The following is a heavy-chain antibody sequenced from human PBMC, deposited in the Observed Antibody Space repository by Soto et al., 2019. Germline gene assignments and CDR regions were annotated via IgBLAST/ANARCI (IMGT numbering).Heavy chain of an antibody. CDR1: RGTFSSYS. D-gene: IGHD1-26*01. V-gene: IGHV1-69*01. Sequence: QVQLVQSGAEVKKPGSSVKVSCKASRGTFSSYSINWVRQAPGQGLEWMGEIIPIFGTANYAQKFQGRVTITADESTSTAYMEKSSLRSEDTAVYYGARNGGRHYGGSDYWGQGTLVTVSS. CDR2: IIPIFGTA. J-gene: IGHJ4*02. CDR3: ARNGGRHYGGSDY.